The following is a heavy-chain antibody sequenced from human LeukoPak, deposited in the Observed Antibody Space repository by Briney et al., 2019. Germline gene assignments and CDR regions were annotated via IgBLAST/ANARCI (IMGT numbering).Heavy chain of an antibody. J-gene: IGHJ4*02. CDR3: AKDPYDYYDSSDY. Sequence: GGSLRLSCAASGFTFSSDAMSWVRQAPGKGLEWVSAISGSGGSTYYADSVKGRFTISRDNSKNTLYLQMNSLRAEDTAVYYCAKDPYDYYDSSDYWGQGTLVTVSS. CDR2: ISGSGGST. D-gene: IGHD3-22*01. CDR1: GFTFSSDA. V-gene: IGHV3-23*01.